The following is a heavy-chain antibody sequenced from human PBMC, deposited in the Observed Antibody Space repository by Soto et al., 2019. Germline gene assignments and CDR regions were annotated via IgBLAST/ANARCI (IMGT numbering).Heavy chain of an antibody. CDR2: IYHSGST. Sequence: QVQLQESGPGLVKPSGTLSLTCAVSGGSISSSNWWSWVRQPPGKGLEWIGEIYHSGSTNYNPSLKSRLTISVDKSKNQFSLTLSSVTAADTAVYYCATVVGGYYYGMDVWGQWTTVTVSS. CDR3: ATVVGGYYYGMDV. D-gene: IGHD2-2*01. V-gene: IGHV4-4*02. CDR1: GGSISSSNW. J-gene: IGHJ6*02.